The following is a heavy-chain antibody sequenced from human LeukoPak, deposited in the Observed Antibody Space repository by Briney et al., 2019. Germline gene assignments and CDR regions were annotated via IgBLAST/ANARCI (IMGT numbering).Heavy chain of an antibody. CDR1: GGSFSGYY. CDR2: INHSGST. D-gene: IGHD5-18*01. CDR3: ARARRCSYGYDY. Sequence: SETLSLTCAVYGGSFSGYYWSWIRQPPGKGLEWIGEINHSGSTNYNPSLKSRVTISVDTSKNQFSLKLSSVTAADTAVYYCARARRCSYGYDYWGQGTLVTVSS. J-gene: IGHJ4*02. V-gene: IGHV4-34*01.